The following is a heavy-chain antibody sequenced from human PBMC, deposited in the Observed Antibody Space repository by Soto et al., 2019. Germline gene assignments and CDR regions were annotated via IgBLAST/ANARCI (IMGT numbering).Heavy chain of an antibody. CDR1: GFTFSNAW. J-gene: IGHJ4*02. V-gene: IGHV3-15*01. D-gene: IGHD3-9*01. CDR3: TTQDDILTGYEYYFDY. Sequence: GESLKISCAASGFTFSNAWMSWVRQAPGKGLEWVGRIKSKTDGGTTDYAAPVKGRFTISRDDSKNTLYLQMNSLKTEDTAVYYCTTQDDILTGYEYYFDYWGQGTLVTVSS. CDR2: IKSKTDGGTT.